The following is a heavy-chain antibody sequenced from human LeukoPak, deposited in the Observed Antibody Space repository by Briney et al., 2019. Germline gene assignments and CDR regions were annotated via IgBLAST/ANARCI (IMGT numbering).Heavy chain of an antibody. CDR1: GGSISSVSYY. Sequence: KASETLSLTCTVSGGSISSVSYYWGWIRQPPGKGLAWIGSIYYDGKTYYNPSLKSRVTISVDTSKHQFSLKLSSVTAADTAVYYCAKSLEPTFVRQPFDIWGQGTMVTVSS. J-gene: IGHJ3*02. CDR3: AKSLEPTFVRQPFDI. CDR2: IYYDGKT. D-gene: IGHD1-14*01. V-gene: IGHV4-39*01.